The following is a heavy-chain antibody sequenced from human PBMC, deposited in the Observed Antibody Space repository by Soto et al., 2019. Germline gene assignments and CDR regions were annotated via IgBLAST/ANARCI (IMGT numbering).Heavy chain of an antibody. D-gene: IGHD5-12*01. CDR1: GGSIRNGGYY. V-gene: IGHV4-31*03. CDR3: AREDIVTTLVDY. Sequence: QVQLQESGPRVVKPSQTLSLTCTVSGGSIRNGGYYWSWIRHHPGKGLEWIGYIYYSGSTQYNPSLKSRVTMSIDTSKTQFSLKLSSVSAADTAVYYCAREDIVTTLVDYWGQGTLVTVSS. CDR2: IYYSGST. J-gene: IGHJ4*02.